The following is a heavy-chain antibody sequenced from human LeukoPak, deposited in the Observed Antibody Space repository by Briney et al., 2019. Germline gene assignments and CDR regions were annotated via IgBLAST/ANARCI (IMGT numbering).Heavy chain of an antibody. V-gene: IGHV4-31*03. D-gene: IGHD5-18*01. CDR1: GGSTSSGGYY. Sequence: ASETLSLTCTVSGGSTSSGGYYWSWIRQHPGKGLEWIGYIYYSGSTYYNPSLKSRVTISVDTSKNQFSLKLSSVTAADTAVYYCARGFDTAMVTGYFDYWGQGTLVTVSS. CDR2: IYYSGST. J-gene: IGHJ4*02. CDR3: ARGFDTAMVTGYFDY.